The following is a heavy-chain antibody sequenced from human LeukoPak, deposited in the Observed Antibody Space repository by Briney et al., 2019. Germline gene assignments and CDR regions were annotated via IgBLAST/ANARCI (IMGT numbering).Heavy chain of an antibody. V-gene: IGHV3-66*01. J-gene: IGHJ3*02. CDR2: IYRGGST. CDR3: ARVPLRVGAFDI. D-gene: IGHD2-2*01. Sequence: GGSLRLSCAASGFTVSSNYMSWVRQAPGKGLEWVSVIYRGGSTYYADSVKGRFTISRDNSKNTLYLQMNSLRAEDTAVYYCARVPLRVGAFDIWGQGTMVTVSS. CDR1: GFTVSSNY.